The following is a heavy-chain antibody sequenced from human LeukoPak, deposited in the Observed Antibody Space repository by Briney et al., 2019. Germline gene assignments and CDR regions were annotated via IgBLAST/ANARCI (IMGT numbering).Heavy chain of an antibody. D-gene: IGHD3-22*01. J-gene: IGHJ4*02. CDR1: GFTFSSYG. V-gene: IGHV3-30*18. Sequence: GRSLRLSCAASGFTFSSYGMHWVRQAPGKGLEWVAVISYDGSNKYYADSVKGRFTISRDNSKNTLYLQMNSLRAEDTAVYYCAKAVNYYDSSGYYYFDYWGQGTLVTVSS. CDR3: AKAVNYYDSSGYYYFDY. CDR2: ISYDGSNK.